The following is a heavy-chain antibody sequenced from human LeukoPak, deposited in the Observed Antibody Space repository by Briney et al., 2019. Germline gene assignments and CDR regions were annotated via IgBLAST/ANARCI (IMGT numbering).Heavy chain of an antibody. CDR1: GFTFDDYA. V-gene: IGHV3-74*01. J-gene: IGHJ5*02. CDR3: ARVRGELLWFGELPMPNNWFDP. Sequence: GGSLRLSCAASGFTFDDYAMHWVRQAPGKGLEWVSGINSDGSSTSYADSVKGRFTISRDNAKNTLYLQMNSLRAEDTAVYYCARVRGELLWFGELPMPNNWFDPWGQGTLVTVSS. CDR2: INSDGSST. D-gene: IGHD3-10*01.